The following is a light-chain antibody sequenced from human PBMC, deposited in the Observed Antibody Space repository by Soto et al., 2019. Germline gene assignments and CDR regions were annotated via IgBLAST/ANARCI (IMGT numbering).Light chain of an antibody. CDR2: GAS. CDR3: QQYNNWPPA. V-gene: IGKV3-15*01. Sequence: IVMTQSPATLSVSPGERATLSCRASQSVSRNLAWYQQKPGRAPRLLIYGASTRATGIPARFSGSGSGTEFILTISSLQSEDFAVYHCQQYNNWPPAFGGGTKV. CDR1: QSVSRN. J-gene: IGKJ4*01.